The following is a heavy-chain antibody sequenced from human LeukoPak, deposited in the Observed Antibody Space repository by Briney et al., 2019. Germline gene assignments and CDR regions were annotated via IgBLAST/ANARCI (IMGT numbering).Heavy chain of an antibody. CDR1: GFTFSSYA. CDR3: AKDRGDIVVVPAARTFDY. D-gene: IGHD2-2*01. V-gene: IGHV3-23*01. J-gene: IGHJ4*02. Sequence: QPGGSLRLSCAASGFTFSSYAMSWVRQAPGKGLEWVSAISGSGGRTYYADSVKGRFTISRDNSKNTLYLQMNSLRAEDTAVYYCAKDRGDIVVVPAARTFDYWGQGTLVTVSS. CDR2: ISGSGGRT.